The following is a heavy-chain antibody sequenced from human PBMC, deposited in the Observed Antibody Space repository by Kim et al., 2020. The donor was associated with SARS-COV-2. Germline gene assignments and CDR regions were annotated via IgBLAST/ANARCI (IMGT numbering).Heavy chain of an antibody. CDR2: IVVGGGNT. Sequence: SVKVSCKASGFTFTSSAVQWVRQARGQRLEWIGWIVVGGGNTNYAQKFQERVTITRDMSTSTAYMELSSLRSEDTAVYYCAIFYSGAAAGRMDVWGQGTTVTVSS. CDR1: GFTFTSSA. V-gene: IGHV1-58*01. J-gene: IGHJ6*02. CDR3: AIFYSGAAAGRMDV. D-gene: IGHD6-13*01.